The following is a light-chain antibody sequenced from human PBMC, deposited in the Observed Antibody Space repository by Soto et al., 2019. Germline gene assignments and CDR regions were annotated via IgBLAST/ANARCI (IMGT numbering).Light chain of an antibody. Sequence: QSVLTQPPSASGTPGQRITISCSGSSSNIGSNTVNWYQQVPGTAPKLLIYNNYQRPSGVPGRFSGSKSGTSASLAINGLQSEDEADYYCAAWDDSLNGPLFGGGTKLTVL. J-gene: IGLJ2*01. V-gene: IGLV1-44*01. CDR3: AAWDDSLNGPL. CDR1: SSNIGSNT. CDR2: NNY.